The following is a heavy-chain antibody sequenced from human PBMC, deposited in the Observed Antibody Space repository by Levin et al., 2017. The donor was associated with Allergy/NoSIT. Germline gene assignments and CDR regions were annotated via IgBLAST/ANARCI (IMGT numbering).Heavy chain of an antibody. CDR3: AKREYGGPPSGSFQD. CDR2: ISGSGGST. V-gene: IGHV3-23*01. Sequence: PGGSLRLSCAASGFTFSTYDMTWVRQAPGKGLECVSAISGSGGSTFYADSVKGRFTISRDNSKNTLYLEMTSLRAEDTALYYCAKREYGGPPSGSFQDWGQGTLVTVSS. J-gene: IGHJ1*01. D-gene: IGHD5-12*01. CDR1: GFTFSTYD.